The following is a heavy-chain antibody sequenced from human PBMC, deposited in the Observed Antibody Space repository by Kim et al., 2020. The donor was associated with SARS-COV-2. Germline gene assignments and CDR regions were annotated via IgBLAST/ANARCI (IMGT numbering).Heavy chain of an antibody. D-gene: IGHD2-15*01. CDR1: GGSLAVPY. CDR2: IHYSGAK. J-gene: IGHJ4*01. Sequence: SETLSLTCTVFGGSLAVPYWTWIRQPPGKSLEWIGYIHYSGAKNYNPSLHSRLSTSVDTSRNQFSLKLTSVTAADTAVYYCAEESGHCSGGRCRFNLTYWGQRVQVTVSS. V-gene: IGHV4-59*11. CDR3: AEESGHCSGGRCRFNLTY.